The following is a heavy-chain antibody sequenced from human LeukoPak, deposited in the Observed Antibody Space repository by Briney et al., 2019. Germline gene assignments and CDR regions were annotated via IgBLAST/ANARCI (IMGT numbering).Heavy chain of an antibody. V-gene: IGHV3-9*01. D-gene: IGHD3-22*01. CDR2: ISWNSGSI. CDR3: AKVAYYDSLRWGYDAFDI. J-gene: IGHJ3*02. CDR1: GFSFDDYA. Sequence: GGSLRLSCAASGFSFDDYAMHWVRQAPGKGLEWVSGISWNSGSIGYADSVKGRFTISRDNAKNSLYLQTNSLRAEDTALYYCAKVAYYDSLRWGYDAFDIWGQGTMVTVSS.